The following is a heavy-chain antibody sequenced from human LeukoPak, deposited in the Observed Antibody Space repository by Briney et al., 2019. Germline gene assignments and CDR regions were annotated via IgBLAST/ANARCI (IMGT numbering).Heavy chain of an antibody. CDR3: ARAGSGSGWYFDY. D-gene: IGHD6-19*01. Sequence: ASVKVSCKASGYDFTSVDITWVRRAPGQGLEWMGWISPYNGNTRYAQKFQGRVAMTTDTSTTTAYMELRGLRFNDTAVYYCARAGSGSGWYFDYWGQGTLVTVSS. J-gene: IGHJ4*02. CDR2: ISPYNGNT. V-gene: IGHV1-18*01. CDR1: GYDFTSVD.